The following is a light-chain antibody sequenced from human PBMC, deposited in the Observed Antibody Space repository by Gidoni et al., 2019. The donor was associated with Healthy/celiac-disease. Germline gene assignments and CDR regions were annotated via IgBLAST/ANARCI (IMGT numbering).Light chain of an antibody. J-gene: IGLJ2*01. V-gene: IGLV1-40*01. Sequence: QSVLTQPPSVSGAPGQRVTISCTGSSSNIGAGYDVHWYQQLPGTAPKLLIYGNSTRPSGVPDRFSGSKSGTSASLAITGLQAEDDADYYCQSYDSSLRAEVFGGGTKLTVL. CDR2: GNS. CDR1: SSNIGAGYD. CDR3: QSYDSSLRAEV.